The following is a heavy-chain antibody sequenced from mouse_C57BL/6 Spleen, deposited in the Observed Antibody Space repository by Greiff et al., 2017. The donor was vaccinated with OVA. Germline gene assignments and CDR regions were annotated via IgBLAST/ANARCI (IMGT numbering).Heavy chain of an antibody. Sequence: QVQLQQSGPELARPGASVKMSCKASGYTFTSYTMHWVKQRPGQGLEWIGYINPSRGYTKYNQKFKDKATLTADKSSSTAYMQLSSLTSEDSAVYYCARGVVATDFDVWGTGTTVTVSS. CDR2: INPSRGYT. CDR3: ARGVVATDFDV. CDR1: GYTFTSYT. D-gene: IGHD1-1*01. J-gene: IGHJ1*03. V-gene: IGHV1-4*01.